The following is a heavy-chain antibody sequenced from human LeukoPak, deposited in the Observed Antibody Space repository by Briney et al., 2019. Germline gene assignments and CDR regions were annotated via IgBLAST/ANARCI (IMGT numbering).Heavy chain of an antibody. Sequence: PSETLSLTCAVSGGSLSGYYWSWIPHPPGKGLKWIGEITHSGSANYNPSLKSRVTISVDTSKNQVSLRLSSVTAADTAVYYCARDSSSWNNFDHWGQGTLVTVSS. CDR1: GGSLSGYY. V-gene: IGHV4-34*01. J-gene: IGHJ4*02. D-gene: IGHD6-13*01. CDR3: ARDSSSWNNFDH. CDR2: ITHSGSA.